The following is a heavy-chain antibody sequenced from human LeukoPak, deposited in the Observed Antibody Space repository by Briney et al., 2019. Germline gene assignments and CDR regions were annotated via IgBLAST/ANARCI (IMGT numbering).Heavy chain of an antibody. CDR3: AKAASRNAFFDY. V-gene: IGHV5-51*01. J-gene: IGHJ4*02. CDR1: GYSFTTYW. Sequence: RGESLKISCKGSGYSFTTYWIGWVRQMSGKGLEWMGIIYPSDSDTRYNPSFQGHITISADKSSSTAYLQWSSLEASDTAMYYCAKAASRNAFFDYWGQGTLVTVSP. D-gene: IGHD6-13*01. CDR2: IYPSDSDT.